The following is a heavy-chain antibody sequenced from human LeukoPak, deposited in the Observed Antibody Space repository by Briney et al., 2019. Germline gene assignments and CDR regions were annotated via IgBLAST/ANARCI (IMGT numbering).Heavy chain of an antibody. J-gene: IGHJ2*01. V-gene: IGHV3-30*02. CDR3: AKDGFDL. CDR1: GFTFSSWG. Sequence: GGSLRLSCAASGFTFSSWGMHWVRQAPGKGLEWVAFIRFDGSNRHYGDSVKGRFTISRDNSKNTLYLQMNSLRAEGAAVYYCAKDGFDLWGRGTLVTVSS. CDR2: IRFDGSNR.